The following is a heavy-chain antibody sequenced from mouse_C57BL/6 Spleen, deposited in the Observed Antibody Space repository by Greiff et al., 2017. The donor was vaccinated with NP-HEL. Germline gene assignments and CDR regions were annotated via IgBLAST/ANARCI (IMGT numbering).Heavy chain of an antibody. J-gene: IGHJ4*01. V-gene: IGHV5-15*01. CDR2: ISNLAYSI. CDR3: ARHVVAKAMDY. CDR1: GFTFSDYG. Sequence: EVNVVESGGGLVQPGGSLKLSCAASGFTFSDYGMAWVRQAPRKGPEWVAFISNLAYSIYYADTVTGRFTISRENAKNTLYLEMSSLRSEDTAMYYCARHVVAKAMDYWGQGTSVTVSS. D-gene: IGHD1-1*01.